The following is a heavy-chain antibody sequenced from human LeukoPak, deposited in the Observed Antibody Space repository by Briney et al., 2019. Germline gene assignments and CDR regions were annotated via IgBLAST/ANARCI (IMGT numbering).Heavy chain of an antibody. V-gene: IGHV3-30*18. CDR3: AKDRWGAVASFDY. CDR2: ISYDGSDK. J-gene: IGHJ4*02. Sequence: GGSLRLSCAASGFTFSYFGIHWVRQAPGKGLEWLAAISYDGSDKYYADSVKGRFTISRVNSKNVVDLQMNSLGTEDTAVYYCAKDRWGAVASFDYWGQGTLVTVSS. CDR1: GFTFSYFG. D-gene: IGHD6-19*01.